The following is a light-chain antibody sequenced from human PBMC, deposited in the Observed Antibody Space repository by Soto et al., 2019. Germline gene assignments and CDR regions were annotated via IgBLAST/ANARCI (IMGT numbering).Light chain of an antibody. CDR2: GAS. Sequence: EIVLTQSPATLSVSPGERATLSCRASQSVFSSLAWYQQKPGQAPRLLIYGASTRATGIPARFSGSGSGTDFTLTIDNLEPEDFAVYYCQQYNNWPPITFGQGTRLEIK. V-gene: IGKV3-15*01. CDR3: QQYNNWPPIT. CDR1: QSVFSS. J-gene: IGKJ5*01.